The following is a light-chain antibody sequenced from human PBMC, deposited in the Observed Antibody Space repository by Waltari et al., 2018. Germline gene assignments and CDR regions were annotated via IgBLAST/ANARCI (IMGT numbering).Light chain of an antibody. CDR3: AAWDDSLNGPV. V-gene: IGLV1-44*01. CDR1: SSNTGSNT. Sequence: QSVLTQPPSASGTPGQRAPISCSGSSSNTGSNTVNWYQQLPGTAPKLLIYSNNQRPSGVPDRFSGSKSGTSASLAISGLQSEDEADYYCAAWDDSLNGPVFGGGTKLTVL. J-gene: IGLJ2*01. CDR2: SNN.